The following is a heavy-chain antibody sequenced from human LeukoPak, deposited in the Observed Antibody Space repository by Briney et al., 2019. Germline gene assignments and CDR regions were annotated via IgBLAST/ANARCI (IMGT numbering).Heavy chain of an antibody. CDR2: IYYSGST. V-gene: IGHV4-39*01. CDR1: GGSISSSSYY. D-gene: IGHD3-10*01. J-gene: IGHJ5*02. Sequence: SETLSLTCTVSGGSISSSSYYWGWIRQPPGKGLEWIGSIYYSGSTYYNPSLKSRVTISVDTSKNQFSLKLSSVTAADTAVYYCARCTGRFGEFFPFDPWGQGTLVTVSS. CDR3: ARCTGRFGEFFPFDP.